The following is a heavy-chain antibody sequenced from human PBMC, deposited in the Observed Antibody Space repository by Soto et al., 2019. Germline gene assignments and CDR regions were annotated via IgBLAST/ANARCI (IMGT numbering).Heavy chain of an antibody. D-gene: IGHD6-19*01. Sequence: WGSLRLSCAASGFTFISYAMHFFRQSPFKWLEWVAVISYDGSNKYYADSVKGRFTISRDNSKNTLYLQMNSLRAEDTAVYYCASLQSGIAVAGTGGGAFDIWGQGTMVTVSS. CDR2: ISYDGSNK. J-gene: IGHJ3*02. V-gene: IGHV3-30-3*01. CDR1: GFTFISYA. CDR3: ASLQSGIAVAGTGGGAFDI.